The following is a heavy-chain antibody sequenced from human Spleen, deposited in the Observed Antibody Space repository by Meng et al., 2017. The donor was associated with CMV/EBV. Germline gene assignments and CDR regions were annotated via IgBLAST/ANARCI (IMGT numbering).Heavy chain of an antibody. CDR1: AGSITTYSYY. V-gene: IGHV4-31*02. Sequence: AGSITTYSYYRTWIRQDPRKGLEWIRYITYSGNAYYNHAVTSRLSISMETAKNQFSLKLPTASAANVAVYYCARVIEYSIGGGRFDPWGQGTLVTVSS. J-gene: IGHJ5*02. CDR2: ITYSGNA. CDR3: ARVIEYSIGGGRFDP. D-gene: IGHD6-25*01.